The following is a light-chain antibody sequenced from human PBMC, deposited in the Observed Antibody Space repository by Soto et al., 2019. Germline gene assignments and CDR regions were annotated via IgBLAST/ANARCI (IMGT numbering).Light chain of an antibody. CDR2: DVS. V-gene: IGLV2-14*01. CDR3: SSYTSSSTPPYV. CDR1: SSDVGGYNY. Sequence: QSVLTQPASVSGSPGQSITISCTGTSSDVGGYNYVSWYQQHPGKAPKLMIYDVSNRPSGVSNRFSGSKSGNTASLTISELQAEDEADYYCSSYTSSSTPPYVFGTGTKAPS. J-gene: IGLJ1*01.